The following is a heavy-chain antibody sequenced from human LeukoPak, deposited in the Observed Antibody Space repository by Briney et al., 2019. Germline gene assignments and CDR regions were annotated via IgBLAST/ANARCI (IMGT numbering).Heavy chain of an antibody. CDR2: ISYDGSNK. Sequence: AGGSLRLSCAASGFTFSSYAMHWVRQAPGKGLEWVAVISYDGSNKYYADSVKGRFTISRDNSKNTLYLQMNSLRAEGTAVYYCARDRVGFLEWLSQGYYFDYWGQGTLVTVSS. V-gene: IGHV3-30-3*01. D-gene: IGHD3-3*02. J-gene: IGHJ4*02. CDR3: ARDRVGFLEWLSQGYYFDY. CDR1: GFTFSSYA.